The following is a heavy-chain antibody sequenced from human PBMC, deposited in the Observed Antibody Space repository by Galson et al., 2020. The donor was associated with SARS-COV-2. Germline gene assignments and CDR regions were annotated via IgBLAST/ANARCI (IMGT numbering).Heavy chain of an antibody. CDR1: GFTFSSYA. D-gene: IGHD3-9*01. V-gene: IGHV3-23*01. Sequence: GESLKISCAASGFTFSSYAMSWVRQAPGKGLEGVSAISGSGGSTYYADSVKGRFTISRDNSKNTLYLQMNSLRAEDTAVYYCAKDRPDRLLPRSDAFDIWGQGTMVTVSS. CDR2: ISGSGGST. J-gene: IGHJ3*02. CDR3: AKDRPDRLLPRSDAFDI.